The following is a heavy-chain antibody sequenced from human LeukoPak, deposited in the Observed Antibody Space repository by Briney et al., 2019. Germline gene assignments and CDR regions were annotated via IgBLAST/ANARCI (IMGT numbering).Heavy chain of an antibody. J-gene: IGHJ4*02. CDR3: ARGEGVWVVAATPFDY. V-gene: IGHV1-69*05. D-gene: IGHD2-15*01. CDR2: IIPIFGTA. CDR1: GGTFSSYA. Sequence: SVKVSCKASGGTFSSYAISWVRQAPGQGLEWMGSIIPIFGTANYAQKFQGRVTMTTDESTSTAYMELSSLRSEDTAVYYWARGEGVWVVAATPFDYWGEGTLGTVS.